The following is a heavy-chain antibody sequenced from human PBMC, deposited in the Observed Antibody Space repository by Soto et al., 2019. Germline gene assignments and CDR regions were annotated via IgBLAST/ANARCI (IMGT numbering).Heavy chain of an antibody. D-gene: IGHD5-12*01. J-gene: IGHJ4*02. CDR3: ARGDGYDPYSYFDY. CDR1: GFTFRNNV. Sequence: PGGSLRLSCAASGFTFRNNVLSWVRQAPGKGLDWVSGITGSGRDTYYADSVKGRFTISRDNSKNMVFLQMNSLRAEDTAVYYCARGDGYDPYSYFDYWGQGILVTVSS. CDR2: ITGSGRDT. V-gene: IGHV3-23*01.